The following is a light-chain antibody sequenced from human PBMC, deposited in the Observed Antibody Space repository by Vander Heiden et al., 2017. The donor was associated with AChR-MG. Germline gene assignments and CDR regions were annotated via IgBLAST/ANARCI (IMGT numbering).Light chain of an antibody. J-gene: IGKJ1*01. CDR1: ESVSTW. CDR2: KAS. V-gene: IGKV1-5*03. Sequence: DIQMTQSPSTLSASLGDRVTVTCRASESVSTWWAWYQQKPGEAPKLLIYKASRLETGVPSRFSGSGSGTEFTLTITSLQPDDFATYYCQQYNNLGTFGQGTKVEIK. CDR3: QQYNNLGT.